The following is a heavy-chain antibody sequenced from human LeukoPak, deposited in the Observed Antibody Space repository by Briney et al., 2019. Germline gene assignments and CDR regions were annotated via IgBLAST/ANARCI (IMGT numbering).Heavy chain of an antibody. J-gene: IGHJ3*02. CDR3: ARDLVAVTKGFDI. CDR1: GDSFSSHY. Sequence: PSETLSLTCTVSGDSFSSHYWTWIRQPPGKGLEWIGYISYIGSTNYNPSLKSRVTISIDTSKNQFSLKLSSVTAADTAVYYCARDLVAVTKGFDIWGQGTMVSVSS. D-gene: IGHD4-17*01. CDR2: ISYIGST. V-gene: IGHV4-59*11.